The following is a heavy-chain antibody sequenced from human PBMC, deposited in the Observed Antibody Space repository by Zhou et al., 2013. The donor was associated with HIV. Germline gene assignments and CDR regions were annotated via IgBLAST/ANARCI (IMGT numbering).Heavy chain of an antibody. CDR3: ARATRTASGTGAFDI. D-gene: IGHD6-6*01. CDR2: IISIFETT. CDR1: GGSLSNYG. Sequence: QVQLVQSGAEVKKLGSSLKVSCKTSGGSLSNYGLSWVRQAPGQGLEWMGGIISIFETTNYAQKFQDRLTITADESTTTAYMELSSLRSEDTGVYYCARATRTASGTGAFDIWGQGTMVTVSS. J-gene: IGHJ3*02. V-gene: IGHV1-69*13.